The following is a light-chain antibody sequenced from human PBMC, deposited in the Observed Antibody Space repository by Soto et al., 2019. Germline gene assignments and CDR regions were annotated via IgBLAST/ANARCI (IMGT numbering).Light chain of an antibody. J-gene: IGLJ2*01. CDR3: SSYTSSSTVV. CDR1: NSDVGGYNY. Sequence: QSALTQPASVSGSPGQSITISCTGTNSDVGGYNYVSWYQQHPGKAPKLMIYDVSNRPLGVSNRFSGSKSGNTASLTISGLQAEDEADYYCSSYTSSSTVVFGGGTKVTVL. CDR2: DVS. V-gene: IGLV2-14*01.